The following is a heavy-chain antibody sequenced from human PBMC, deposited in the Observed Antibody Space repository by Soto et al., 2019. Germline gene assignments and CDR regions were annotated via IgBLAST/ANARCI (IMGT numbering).Heavy chain of an antibody. V-gene: IGHV3-23*01. Sequence: GGSLRLSCAASGFTFSSYAMSWVRQAPGKGLEWVSAISGSGGSTYYADSVKGRFTISRDNSKNTLYLQMNSLRAEDTAVYYCAKASIAARPDPYYSDYWGQGTLDTFSS. D-gene: IGHD6-6*01. CDR1: GFTFSSYA. J-gene: IGHJ4*02. CDR2: ISGSGGST. CDR3: AKASIAARPDPYYSDY.